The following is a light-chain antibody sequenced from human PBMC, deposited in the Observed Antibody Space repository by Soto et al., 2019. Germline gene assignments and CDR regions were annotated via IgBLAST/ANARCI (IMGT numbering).Light chain of an antibody. Sequence: DIQMTQSPSSLSASVGDRVTITCRASQSISSYLNWYQQKPGKAPKLLIYAASSLQSGVPSRFSGSGSETDLTLTLSSLQPEDFATYYCQQSYSTPFTFGPGTKVDIK. CDR3: QQSYSTPFT. CDR1: QSISSY. J-gene: IGKJ3*01. V-gene: IGKV1-39*01. CDR2: AAS.